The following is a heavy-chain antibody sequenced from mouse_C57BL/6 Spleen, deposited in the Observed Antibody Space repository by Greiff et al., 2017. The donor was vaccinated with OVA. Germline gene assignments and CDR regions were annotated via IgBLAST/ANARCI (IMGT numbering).Heavy chain of an antibody. D-gene: IGHD1-1*01. V-gene: IGHV1-69*01. CDR1: GYTFTSYW. CDR3: ASSRGSSSMDY. CDR2: IDPSDSST. J-gene: IGHJ4*01. Sequence: QVQLQQPGAELVMPGASVKLSCKASGYTFTSYWMHWVKQRPGQGLEWIGEIDPSDSSTNYNQKFKGKSTLTVDKSSSTAYMQLSSLTSEVSSVANCASSRGSSSMDYWGQGTSVTVSS.